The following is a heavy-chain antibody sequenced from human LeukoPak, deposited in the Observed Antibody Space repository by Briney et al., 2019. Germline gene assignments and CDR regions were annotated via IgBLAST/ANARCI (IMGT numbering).Heavy chain of an antibody. J-gene: IGHJ3*02. D-gene: IGHD3-10*01. CDR1: GGSISSYY. CDR2: IYTSGST. V-gene: IGHV4-4*09. Sequence: SETLSLTCTVSGGSISSYYWSWIRQPPGKGLEWIGYIYTSGSTNYNPSLKSRVTISVDTSKNQFSLKLSSVIAADTAVYYCARHLVADDAFDIWGQGTMVTVSS. CDR3: ARHLVADDAFDI.